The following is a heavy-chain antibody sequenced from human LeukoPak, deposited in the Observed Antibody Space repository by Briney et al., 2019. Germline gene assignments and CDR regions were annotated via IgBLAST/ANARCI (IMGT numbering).Heavy chain of an antibody. V-gene: IGHV1-2*02. D-gene: IGHD6-13*01. Sequence: ASVKVSCKASGYTFTGYYMHWVRQAPGQGLEWMGWINPNSGGTNYAQKLQGRVTMTTDTSTSTAYMELRSLRSDDTAVYYCARDQGYSSSWASYWGQGTLVTVSS. J-gene: IGHJ4*02. CDR3: ARDQGYSSSWASY. CDR1: GYTFTGYY. CDR2: INPNSGGT.